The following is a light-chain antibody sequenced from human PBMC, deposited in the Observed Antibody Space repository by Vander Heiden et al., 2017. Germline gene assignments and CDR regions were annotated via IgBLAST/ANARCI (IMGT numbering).Light chain of an antibody. CDR1: SSNIGAGYA. V-gene: IGLV1-40*01. Sequence: QSVLTQPPSASGAPGQRVTISCTGSSSNIGAGYAVHWYQQLPGTAPNLLIYVNNNRPSGVPDRFSGSKSGTSASLAITGLQAEDEADYYCQSYDSSLSAPYVFGTGTKVTVV. CDR3: QSYDSSLSAPYV. CDR2: VNN. J-gene: IGLJ1*01.